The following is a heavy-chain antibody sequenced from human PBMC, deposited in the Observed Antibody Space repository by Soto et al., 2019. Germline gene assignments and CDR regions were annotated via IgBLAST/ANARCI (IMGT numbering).Heavy chain of an antibody. D-gene: IGHD6-19*01. CDR1: GGSISSSSYY. V-gene: IGHV4-39*01. Sequence: PSETLSLTCTVSGGSISSSSYYWGWIRQPPGKGLEWIGSIYYSGSTYYNPSLKSRVTISVDTSKNQFSLKLSSVTAADTAVYYCARGSSGWYECFDYWGQGTLVTSPQ. CDR3: ARGSSGWYECFDY. CDR2: IYYSGST. J-gene: IGHJ4*02.